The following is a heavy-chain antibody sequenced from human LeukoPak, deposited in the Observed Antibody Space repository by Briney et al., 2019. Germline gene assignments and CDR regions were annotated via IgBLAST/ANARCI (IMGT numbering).Heavy chain of an antibody. Sequence: QPGGSLRLSCAASGFTFSSYWMSWVRQAPGKGLEWVANIKQDGSEKYYVDSVKGRFTISRDNAKNSLYLQMNSLRAEDTAVYYCARGSTYCGGDCYSDEEDYWGQGTLVTVSS. D-gene: IGHD2-21*02. CDR2: IKQDGSEK. V-gene: IGHV3-7*01. CDR3: ARGSTYCGGDCYSDEEDY. CDR1: GFTFSSYW. J-gene: IGHJ4*02.